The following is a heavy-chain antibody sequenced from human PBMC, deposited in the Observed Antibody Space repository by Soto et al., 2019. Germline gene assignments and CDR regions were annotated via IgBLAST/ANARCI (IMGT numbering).Heavy chain of an antibody. Sequence: QVQLQESGPGLVKPSETLSLTCTVSGGSVSSGSYYWGWIRQPPGKGLEWIGYIYYSGSTNYNPSLKRRVTIAVDTSKNQFSLKLSSVTAADTAVYYCARGSGITGTPRFDYWGQGTLVTVSS. D-gene: IGHD1-20*01. CDR1: GGSVSSGSYY. CDR2: IYYSGST. J-gene: IGHJ4*02. CDR3: ARGSGITGTPRFDY. V-gene: IGHV4-61*01.